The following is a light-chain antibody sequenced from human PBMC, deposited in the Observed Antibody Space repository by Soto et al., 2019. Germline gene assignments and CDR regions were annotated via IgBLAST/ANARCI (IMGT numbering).Light chain of an antibody. J-gene: IGLJ2*01. CDR1: SSDVGGYNY. V-gene: IGLV2-14*01. CDR2: EVT. CDR3: SSYVSSITPVV. Sequence: QSALTQPASVSGSPGQSITISCTGSSSDVGGYNYVSWYQQHPGKAPKLIIFEVTNRPSGVSNRFSGSKSANTASLTISGLQAEDEADYYCSSYVSSITPVVFGGGTKVTVL.